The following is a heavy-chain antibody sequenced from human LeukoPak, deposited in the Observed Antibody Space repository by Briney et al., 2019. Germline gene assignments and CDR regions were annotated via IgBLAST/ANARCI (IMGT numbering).Heavy chain of an antibody. CDR2: FDPEDGET. V-gene: IGHV1-24*01. CDR3: ATGPRGVERVAFDI. D-gene: IGHD1-1*01. Sequence: ASVKVSCKVSGYTLTELSMHWVRQAPGKGLEWMGGFDPEDGETIYAQKFQGRVTMTEDTSTDTAYMELSSLGSEDTAVYYCATGPRGVERVAFDIWGQGTMVTVSS. J-gene: IGHJ3*02. CDR1: GYTLTELS.